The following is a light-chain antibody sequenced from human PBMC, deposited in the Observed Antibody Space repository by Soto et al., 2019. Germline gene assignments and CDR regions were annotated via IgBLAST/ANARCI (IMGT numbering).Light chain of an antibody. CDR2: LAGSGSY. CDR1: SGHSSYI. J-gene: IGLJ3*02. Sequence: QSVLTQSSSASASLGSSVKLTCTLNSGHSSYIIAWHQQQPGKAPRYLIKLAGSGSYNKGSGVPDRFSGSSAWADRYLTIANLQFEHEGDYYCESGYSNMHGVSGGGIQLTAL. V-gene: IGLV4-60*02. CDR3: ESGYSNMHGV.